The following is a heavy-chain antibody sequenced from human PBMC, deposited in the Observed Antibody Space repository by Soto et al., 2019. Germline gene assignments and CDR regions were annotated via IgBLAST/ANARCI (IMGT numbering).Heavy chain of an antibody. Sequence: QLQLQESGPGLVKPSETLSLICNVSGGSISSRNYYWGWIRQSPGKGLEWIGCVYYSGSPYYNPSLKSRVTTSVDTSKNQCSLKVNSVTASDSSTYFCVSRCRCAVDYWGQGPLGSVSS. CDR3: VSRCRCAVDY. CDR1: GGSISSRNYY. D-gene: IGHD2-15*01. V-gene: IGHV4-39*01. J-gene: IGHJ4*02. CDR2: VYYSGSP.